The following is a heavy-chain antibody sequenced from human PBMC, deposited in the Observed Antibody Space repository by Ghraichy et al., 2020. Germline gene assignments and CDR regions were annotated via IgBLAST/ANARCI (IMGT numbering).Heavy chain of an antibody. J-gene: IGHJ4*02. CDR1: GFTFSNYD. Sequence: GESPNISCAASGFTFSNYDMDWVRQAPGKGLEWISYITSTSTTIYYADSVRGRFTISRDNAKNSLYLQMNSLRDEDTAVYYCARAAPTYYYDNWGQGTLVTVSS. CDR3: ARAAPTYYYDN. V-gene: IGHV3-48*02. CDR2: ITSTSTTI. D-gene: IGHD3-22*01.